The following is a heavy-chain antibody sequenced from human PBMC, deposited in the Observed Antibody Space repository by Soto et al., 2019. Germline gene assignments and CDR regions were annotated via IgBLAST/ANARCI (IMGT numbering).Heavy chain of an antibody. D-gene: IGHD3-22*01. CDR3: ARYYDSSGYYFDY. Sequence: QVQLQESGPGLVKPSQTLSLTCTVSGGSISSGGYYWSWIRQHPGKGLEWIGYIYYSGSTYYNPSLKSRGTISVDTSKNQFSLKLSSVTAADTAVYYCARYYDSSGYYFDYWGQGTLVTVSS. CDR1: GGSISSGGYY. V-gene: IGHV4-31*03. CDR2: IYYSGST. J-gene: IGHJ4*02.